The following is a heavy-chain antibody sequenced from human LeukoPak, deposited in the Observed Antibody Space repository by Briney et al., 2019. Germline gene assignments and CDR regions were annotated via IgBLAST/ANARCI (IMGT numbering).Heavy chain of an antibody. CDR1: GFTFGSFA. CDR3: GKTTAGYSSGQKPAWPVDY. J-gene: IGHJ4*02. CDR2: IFGSGGSS. D-gene: IGHD5-18*01. V-gene: IGHV3-23*01. Sequence: PGGSLRLSCEASGFTFGSFAMYWVRQAPGKGLEWIAGIFGSGGSSHYADSVKGRFTISRDNFKNTVYLQINSLRAEDTAVYYCGKTTAGYSSGQKPAWPVDYWGQGTLVTVSS.